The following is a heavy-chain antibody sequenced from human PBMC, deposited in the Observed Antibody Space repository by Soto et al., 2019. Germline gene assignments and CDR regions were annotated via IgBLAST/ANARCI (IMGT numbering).Heavy chain of an antibody. CDR1: GGSISSSSHY. Sequence: SETLSLTCTASGGSISSSSHYWGWIRQPPGKGLEWIGSVYYTGNTYYIPSLKSRITISIDTSKDLFSLKLTSVTAADTAVYYCASVVGSGSYYLDHWGQGTLVTVSS. CDR2: VYYTGNT. CDR3: ASVVGSGSYYLDH. V-gene: IGHV4-39*01. D-gene: IGHD3-10*01. J-gene: IGHJ4*02.